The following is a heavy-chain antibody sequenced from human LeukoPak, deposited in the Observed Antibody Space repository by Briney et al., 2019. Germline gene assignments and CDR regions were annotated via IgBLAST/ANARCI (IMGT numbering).Heavy chain of an antibody. D-gene: IGHD1-1*01. CDR3: ARQLNDGPIDY. CDR1: RFTFSSYG. Sequence: PGGSLRLSCAASRFTFSSYGMHWVRQAPGKGLEWVAVIWYDGSNKYYADSVKGRFTISRDNSKNTLYLQMNSLRAEDTAVYYCARQLNDGPIDYWGQGTLVTVSS. CDR2: IWYDGSNK. V-gene: IGHV3-33*01. J-gene: IGHJ4*02.